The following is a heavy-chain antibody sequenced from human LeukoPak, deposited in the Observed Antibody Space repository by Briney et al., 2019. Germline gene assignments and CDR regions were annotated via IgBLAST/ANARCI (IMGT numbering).Heavy chain of an antibody. CDR2: ISSSSSYI. D-gene: IGHD2-15*01. V-gene: IGHV3-21*01. CDR1: GFTFSSYS. Sequence: TGGSLRLSCAASGFTFSSYSMNWVRQAPGKGLEWVSSISSSSSYIYYADSVKGRFTISRDNAKSSLYLQMNSLRAEDTAVYYCARGPGYCSGGSCSYFDYWGQGTLVTVSS. CDR3: ARGPGYCSGGSCSYFDY. J-gene: IGHJ4*02.